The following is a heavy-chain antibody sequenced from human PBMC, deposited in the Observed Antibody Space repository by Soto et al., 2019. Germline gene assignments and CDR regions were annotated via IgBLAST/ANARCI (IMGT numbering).Heavy chain of an antibody. CDR1: GGSISQYY. Sequence: QVQLQESGPGLVKPSETLSLSCGVSGGSISQYYWSWIRQPAGKGLEWIGRIYSGGSTNYNPSRESRGTMPVYTAKNMLSMKLSSGTAADTAVYYCARGPGGFGDFSLDYWGQGTLVTVSS. V-gene: IGHV4-4*07. CDR2: IYSGGST. D-gene: IGHD3-10*01. CDR3: ARGPGGFGDFSLDY. J-gene: IGHJ4*02.